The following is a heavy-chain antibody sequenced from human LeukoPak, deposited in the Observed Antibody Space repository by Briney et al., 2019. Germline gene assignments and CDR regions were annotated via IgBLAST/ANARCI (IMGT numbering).Heavy chain of an antibody. CDR1: GFTFSSYG. CDR3: ARDFTL. Sequence: GRSLRLSCAASGFTFSSYGMHWVRQAPGKGLEWVAVISYDGSNKYYADSVKGRFTISRDNSKNTLYLQMNSLRAEDTAVYYCARDFTLGGQGTLVTVSS. J-gene: IGHJ4*02. V-gene: IGHV3-30*03. CDR2: ISYDGSNK.